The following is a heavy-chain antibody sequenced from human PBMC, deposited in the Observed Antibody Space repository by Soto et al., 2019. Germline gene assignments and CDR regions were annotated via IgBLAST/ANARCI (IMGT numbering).Heavy chain of an antibody. CDR3: ARTTTVTTVDY. V-gene: IGHV4-34*01. J-gene: IGHJ4*02. CDR1: GGSFSGYY. D-gene: IGHD4-17*01. Sequence: SETLSLTCAVYGGSFSGYYWSWIRQPPGKGLEWIGEINHSGSTNYNPSLKSRVTISVDTSKNQFSLKLSSVTAADTAVYYCARTTTVTTVDYWGQGTLVTVSS. CDR2: INHSGST.